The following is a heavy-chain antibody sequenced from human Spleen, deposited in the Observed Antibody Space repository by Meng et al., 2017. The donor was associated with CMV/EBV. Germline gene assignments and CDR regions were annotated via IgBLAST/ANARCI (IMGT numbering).Heavy chain of an antibody. CDR3: AGRPAVLGDWFDP. Sequence: QVQLVESGGGLVKPGGSLRLSCAASGFTFSDYYMSWIRQAPGKGLEWVSYISSSSSYTNYADSVKGRFTISRDNAKNSLYLQMNSLRAEDTAVYYCAGRPAVLGDWFDPWGQGTLGTVSS. CDR2: ISSSSSYT. J-gene: IGHJ5*02. CDR1: GFTFSDYY. D-gene: IGHD1-26*01. V-gene: IGHV3-11*05.